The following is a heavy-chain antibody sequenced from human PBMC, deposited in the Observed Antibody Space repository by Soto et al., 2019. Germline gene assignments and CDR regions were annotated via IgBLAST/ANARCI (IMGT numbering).Heavy chain of an antibody. V-gene: IGHV3-23*01. Sequence: ELQLLDSGGGLVQPGRSLRISCAASGFTFSNYAMRWVRQAPGQRLDCVSAIIGSGGTTYYADSVKCLFTISRDNSKNTLILQMNSLRAKDAAVYYCAKFFGKTRSNSGWPWSFPYSGQGTLVTISS. J-gene: IGHJ4*02. CDR1: GFTFSNYA. CDR3: AKFFGKTRSNSGWPWSFPY. D-gene: IGHD6-25*01. CDR2: IIGSGGTT.